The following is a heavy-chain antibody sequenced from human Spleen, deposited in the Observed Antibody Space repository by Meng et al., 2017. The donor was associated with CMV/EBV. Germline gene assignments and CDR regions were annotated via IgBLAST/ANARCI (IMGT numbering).Heavy chain of an antibody. CDR2: IYSGGGT. J-gene: IGHJ5*02. CDR1: GFTVSSDY. D-gene: IGHD2-2*01. V-gene: IGHV3-66*01. Sequence: GESLKISCAASGFTVSSDYMSWVRQAPGKGLEWVSVIYSGGGTYYADSVKGRFTISRDNAKNSLYLQMNSLRAEDTAVYYCARGTIGHLDPWGQGTLVTVSS. CDR3: ARGTIGHLDP.